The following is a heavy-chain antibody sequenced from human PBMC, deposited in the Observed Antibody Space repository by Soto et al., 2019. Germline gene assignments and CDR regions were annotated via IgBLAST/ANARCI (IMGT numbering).Heavy chain of an antibody. J-gene: IGHJ3*02. CDR2: IYYGGGT. CDR3: ARLESAFDI. Sequence: QLLLQESGPGLMKTSETLSLTCTVSGGSLSSRSYHWGWIRQPPGQGPEWIGNIYYGGGTYYNPSLKSRVTISVDTSRNQLSLMLSSVTAADTAVYYCARLESAFDIWGQGTMFIVSS. D-gene: IGHD1-1*01. V-gene: IGHV4-39*01. CDR1: GGSLSSRSYH.